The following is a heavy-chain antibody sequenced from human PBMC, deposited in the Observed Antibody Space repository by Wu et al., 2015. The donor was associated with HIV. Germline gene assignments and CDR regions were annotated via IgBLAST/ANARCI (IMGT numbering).Heavy chain of an antibody. Sequence: QVQLVQSGAEVKKPGSSVKVSCKASGGTFSSYAISWVRQAPGQGLEWMGRIIPIFGTANYAQKFQGRVTITADESTSTAYMELSSLRSEDTAVYYCARDLGDGYNYYYYGMDVWGQGTTVTVSS. CDR1: GGTFSSYA. D-gene: IGHD5-24*01. CDR2: IIPIFGTA. V-gene: IGHV1-69*13. J-gene: IGHJ6*02. CDR3: ARDLGDGYNYYYYGMDV.